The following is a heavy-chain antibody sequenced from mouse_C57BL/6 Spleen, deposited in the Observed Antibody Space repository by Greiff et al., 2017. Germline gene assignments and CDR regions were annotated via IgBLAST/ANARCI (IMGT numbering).Heavy chain of an antibody. CDR2: ISYSGST. CDR3: ARQTAQATGFAY. J-gene: IGHJ3*01. Sequence: EVQLVESGPGLAKPSQTLSLTCSVTGYSITSDYWNWIRKFPGNKLEYMGYISYSGSTYYNPSLKSRISITRDTSKNQCFLQLNSVTTEDTATDYCARQTAQATGFAYWGQGTLVTVSA. V-gene: IGHV3-8*01. D-gene: IGHD3-2*02. CDR1: GYSITSDY.